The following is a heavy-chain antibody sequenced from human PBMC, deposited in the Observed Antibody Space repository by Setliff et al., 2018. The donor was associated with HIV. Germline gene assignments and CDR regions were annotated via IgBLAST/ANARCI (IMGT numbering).Heavy chain of an antibody. CDR3: VRDLARVIAH. J-gene: IGHJ4*02. V-gene: IGHV3-74*01. Sequence: PGGSLRLSCGASGFSFGNHWMYWVRQAPGKGLVWVSRINSDGSITDYADSVRGRFTISRDNGKNAVYLQMNSLTAEDTALYYCVRDLARVIAHWGQGTLVTVS. CDR2: INSDGSIT. D-gene: IGHD2-21*01. CDR1: GFSFGNHW.